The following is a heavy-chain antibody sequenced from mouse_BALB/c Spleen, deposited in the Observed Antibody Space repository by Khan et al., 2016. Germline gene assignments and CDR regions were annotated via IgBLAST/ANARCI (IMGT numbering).Heavy chain of an antibody. CDR1: GFIFSGFW. V-gene: IGHV11-2*02. J-gene: IGHJ1*01. CDR2: INADGSAI. D-gene: IGHD3-1*01. CDR3: MRYGGYYFDG. Sequence: EVQLLETGGGLVKPGGSRGLSCEGSGFIFSGFWMSWVRQTPGKTLEWIGDINADGSAINYAQSIKDRFTIFRDNDNNTLYLQMNDVRSEDTATYFCMRYGGYYFDGWGAGTTVTVSA.